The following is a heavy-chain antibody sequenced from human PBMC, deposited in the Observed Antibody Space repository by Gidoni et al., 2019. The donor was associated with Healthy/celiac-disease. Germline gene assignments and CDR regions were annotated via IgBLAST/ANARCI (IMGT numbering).Heavy chain of an antibody. J-gene: IGHJ4*02. V-gene: IGHV3-30-3*01. CDR2: ISYDGSNK. CDR3: AREGGSYSGVVVYYVDY. Sequence: QVQLVASGGGVVQPGRSLRLSCAASGFTFSSYARHWVRQAPGKGLEWVAVISYDGSNKYYADSVKGRFTISRDNSKNTLYLQMNSLRAEDTAVYYGAREGGSYSGVVVYYVDYWGQGTLVTVSS. CDR1: GFTFSSYA. D-gene: IGHD1-26*01.